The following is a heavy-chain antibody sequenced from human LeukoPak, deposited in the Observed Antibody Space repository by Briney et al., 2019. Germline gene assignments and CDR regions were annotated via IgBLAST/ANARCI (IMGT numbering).Heavy chain of an antibody. CDR2: LSYDGTNR. CDR3: ARGGVEMATIMVYFDY. CDR1: VDIFRNYG. J-gene: IGHJ4*02. Sequence: PGGSLRLSCAPPVDIFRNYGIYWGREAPRKGGEWVALLSYDGTNRYYADSVKGRFTVSRDNSKNTLSLQLNSLRSEDTAVYYCARGGVEMATIMVYFDYWGQGPLVTVPS. D-gene: IGHD5-24*01. V-gene: IGHV3-30*03.